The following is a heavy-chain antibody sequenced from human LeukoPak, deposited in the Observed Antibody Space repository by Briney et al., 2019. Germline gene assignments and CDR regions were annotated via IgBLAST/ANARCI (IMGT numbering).Heavy chain of an antibody. CDR3: ARDTTATTYYYYGMDV. Sequence: PGGSLRLSCAASGFTFSSYSMNWVRQAPGKGLEWVSYISSSGSTIYYADSVKGRFTISRDNAKNSLYLQMNSLRAEDTAVYYCARDTTATTYYYYGMDVWGQGTTVTVSS. D-gene: IGHD4-17*01. CDR1: GFTFSSYS. CDR2: ISSSGSTI. V-gene: IGHV3-48*04. J-gene: IGHJ6*02.